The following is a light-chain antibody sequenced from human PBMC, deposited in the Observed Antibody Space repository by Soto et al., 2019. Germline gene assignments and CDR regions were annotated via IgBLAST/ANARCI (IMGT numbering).Light chain of an antibody. V-gene: IGKV3-20*01. CDR2: GAS. Sequence: ESGVRQSPDALALSPGKRATLSCRASQSVRSSYLAWYQQKPGQAPRLLIYGASSRATGIPDRFSGSGSGTDFALTISGLEPEDFAVYYCQQYGDSPWTFGQGTKVDIK. CDR3: QQYGDSPWT. J-gene: IGKJ1*01. CDR1: QSVRSSY.